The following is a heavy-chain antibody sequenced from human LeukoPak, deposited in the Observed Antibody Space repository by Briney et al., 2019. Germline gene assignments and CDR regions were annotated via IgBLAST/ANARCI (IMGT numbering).Heavy chain of an antibody. CDR3: ARVGSPGVTFDI. Sequence: SETLSLTCTVSGGSISNYYWNWIRQPPGKGLEWIGYIFHSGSTNYNPSLKSRVTISLDTSTNRFSLKLSSVTAADTAVYYCARVGSPGVTFDIWGQGTMLTVSS. D-gene: IGHD2-8*01. CDR1: GGSISNYY. V-gene: IGHV4-59*01. CDR2: IFHSGST. J-gene: IGHJ3*02.